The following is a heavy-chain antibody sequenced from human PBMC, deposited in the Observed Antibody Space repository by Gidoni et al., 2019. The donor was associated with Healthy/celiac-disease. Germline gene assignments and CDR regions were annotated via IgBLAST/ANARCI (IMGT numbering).Heavy chain of an antibody. V-gene: IGHV3-30*18. CDR3: AKDHVVRGVISRYGMDV. CDR2: IAYDGSNK. D-gene: IGHD3-10*01. Sequence: QVQLVASGGGVVQPGSSLRLSCAASAFTFTSYGMHCVRQAPGKGLGWVAVIAYDGSNKYYADSVKGRFTISRDNSKNTLYLQMNSLRAEDTAGYYCAKDHVVRGVISRYGMDVWGQGTTVTVSS. J-gene: IGHJ6*02. CDR1: AFTFTSYG.